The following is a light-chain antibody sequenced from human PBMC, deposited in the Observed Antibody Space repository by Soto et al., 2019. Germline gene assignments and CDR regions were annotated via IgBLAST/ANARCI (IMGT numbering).Light chain of an antibody. J-gene: IGKJ4*01. CDR1: QDIGNY. V-gene: IGKV1-33*01. CDR2: DAS. CDR3: QHYYNLPLT. Sequence: DIQMTQSPSSLSTSVGNRVTITCQASQDIGNYLNWYQQKPGKAPKLLIYDASNLETGVPSRFSGGGSGTDFTFTISSLQPEDIVTYYCQHYYNLPLTFGGGTKVEIK.